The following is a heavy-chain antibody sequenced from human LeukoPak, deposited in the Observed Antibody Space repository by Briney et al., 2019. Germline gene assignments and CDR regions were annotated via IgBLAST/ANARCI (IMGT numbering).Heavy chain of an antibody. CDR2: IKQGGSEK. CDR3: ARDGVDYGDYVDYYYYMDV. J-gene: IGHJ6*03. Sequence: GGSLRLSCAASGFTFSSYWMSWVRQAPGKGLEWVANIKQGGSEKYYVDSVKGRFTISRDNAKNSLYLQMNSLRAEDTAVYYCARDGVDYGDYVDYYYYMDVWGKGTTVTVSS. D-gene: IGHD4-17*01. V-gene: IGHV3-7*01. CDR1: GFTFSSYW.